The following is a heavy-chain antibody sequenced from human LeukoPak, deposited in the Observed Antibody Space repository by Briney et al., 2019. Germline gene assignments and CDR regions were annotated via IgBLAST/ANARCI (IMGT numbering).Heavy chain of an antibody. CDR3: ARGDYSPIDYSILMDV. D-gene: IGHD2-15*01. Sequence: SETLSLTCTVSAGSVSSGSYHWNWIRQPAGGGLEWIGRIYSSWNTNYKPSLKSRVTISVDTSKNQFSLKVNSVTAADSAVYYCARGDYSPIDYSILMDVWGKGTTVTISS. V-gene: IGHV4-61*02. J-gene: IGHJ6*03. CDR2: IYSSWNT. CDR1: AGSVSSGSYH.